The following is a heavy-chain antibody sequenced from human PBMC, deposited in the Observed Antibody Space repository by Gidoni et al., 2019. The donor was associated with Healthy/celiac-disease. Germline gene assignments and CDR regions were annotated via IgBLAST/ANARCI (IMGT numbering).Heavy chain of an antibody. V-gene: IGHV1-58*01. D-gene: IGHD6-19*01. J-gene: IGHJ4*02. Sequence: QMQLVQSGPEVKKPGTSVKVSCKASGFTFTSSAVQWGRQARGQRLEWIGWIVVGSGNTNYAQKFQERVTITRDMSTSTAYMELSSLRSEDTAVYYCAAEQGSGWYGYWGQGTLVTVSS. CDR3: AAEQGSGWYGY. CDR1: GFTFTSSA. CDR2: IVVGSGNT.